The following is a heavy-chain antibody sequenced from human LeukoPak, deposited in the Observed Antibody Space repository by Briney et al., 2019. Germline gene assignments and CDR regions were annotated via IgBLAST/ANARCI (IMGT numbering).Heavy chain of an antibody. J-gene: IGHJ3*02. CDR2: IYTSWST. D-gene: IGHD1-26*01. CDR3: AREPSGSYSDAFDI. V-gene: IGHV4-4*07. CDR1: GGSISSYY. Sequence: PSETLSLTCTVSGGSISSYYWSWIRQPAGKGLEWIGRIYTSWSTNYNPSRKSRVTMSVDTSKNQFSLKLSSVTAADTAVYYCAREPSGSYSDAFDIWGQGTMVTVSS.